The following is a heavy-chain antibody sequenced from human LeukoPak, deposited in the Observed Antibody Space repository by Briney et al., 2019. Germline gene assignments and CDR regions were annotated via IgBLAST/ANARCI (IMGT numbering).Heavy chain of an antibody. CDR2: IYYSGAT. CDR3: ATLKGAPDNWFDP. Sequence: PSETLSLTCTVSGGSISSYYWSWIRQPPGKGLEWIGYIYYSGATNYNPSLKSRVTISVDRSKNQFSLELSSVTAADTAVYYCATLKGAPDNWFDPWGQGTLVTVSS. CDR1: GGSISSYY. V-gene: IGHV4-59*01. J-gene: IGHJ5*02.